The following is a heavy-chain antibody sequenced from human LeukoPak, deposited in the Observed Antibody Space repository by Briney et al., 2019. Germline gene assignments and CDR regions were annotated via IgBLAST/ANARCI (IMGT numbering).Heavy chain of an antibody. CDR2: INHSGST. D-gene: IGHD2-8*01. V-gene: IGHV4-34*01. J-gene: IGHJ6*03. Sequence: SETLSLTCAVYGGSFSGYYWSWIRQPPGKGLEWIGEINHSGSTNYNPSLKSRVTISVDTSKNQFSLKLSSVTAADTAVYYCARGVRYCTNGVCFLYYYYYYMDVWGKGTTVTVSS. CDR3: ARGVRYCTNGVCFLYYYYYYMDV. CDR1: GGSFSGYY.